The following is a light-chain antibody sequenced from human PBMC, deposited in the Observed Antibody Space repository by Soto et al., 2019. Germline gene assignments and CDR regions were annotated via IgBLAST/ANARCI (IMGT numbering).Light chain of an antibody. CDR2: AAS. J-gene: IGKJ1*01. V-gene: IGKV1-27*01. CDR1: RDIDNS. Sequence: DIQVTQSPPSLSASVGDRVTITCRASRDIDNSLAWYQQVPGKAPKLLIYAASTLQSGVPSRFRGSGSGTSFILTITSLQPEDVATYSCQKYNKAPWIFGQGTKVDIK. CDR3: QKYNKAPWI.